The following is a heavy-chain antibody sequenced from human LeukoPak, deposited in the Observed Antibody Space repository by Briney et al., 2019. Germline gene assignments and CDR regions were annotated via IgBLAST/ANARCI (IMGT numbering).Heavy chain of an antibody. J-gene: IGHJ6*02. CDR3: ARDRVNYDSSGMDV. CDR2: ISAYNGNT. D-gene: IGHD3-22*01. CDR1: GYTFTSYG. V-gene: IGHV1-18*01. Sequence: ASVKVSCKASGYTFTSYGISWVRQAPGQGLEWMGWISAYNGNTNYAQELQGRVTMTTDTSTSTAYMGLRSLRSDDTAVYYCARDRVNYDSSGMDVWGQGTTVTVSS.